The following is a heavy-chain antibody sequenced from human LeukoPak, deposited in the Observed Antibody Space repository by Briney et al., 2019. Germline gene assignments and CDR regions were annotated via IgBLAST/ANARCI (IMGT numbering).Heavy chain of an antibody. Sequence: ASVKVSCKSFGYTFTSNYMHWVRQAPGQGPEWMGVISPSGASTTYAQTFQGRVTLTRDMSTSTDYLELSSLRSEGTAVYYCARDNSVRDEAWWFSPWGQGTLVTVSS. V-gene: IGHV1-46*01. D-gene: IGHD5-24*01. CDR2: ISPSGAST. J-gene: IGHJ5*02. CDR1: GYTFTSNY. CDR3: ARDNSVRDEAWWFSP.